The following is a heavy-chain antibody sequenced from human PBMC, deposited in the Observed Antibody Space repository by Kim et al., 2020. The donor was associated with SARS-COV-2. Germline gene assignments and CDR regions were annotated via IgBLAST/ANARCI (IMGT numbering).Heavy chain of an antibody. CDR1: GYIFTSYY. J-gene: IGHJ6*02. V-gene: IGHV1-46*01. D-gene: IGHD1-26*01. CDR2: IDPSGGST. CDR3: ARDAYSFGLWGMDV. Sequence: ASVKVSCKASGYIFTSYYMHWVRQAPGQGLESLGIIDPSGGSTKYAQKFLGRVTMTRDTSTTTVFMELRGLRFDDTAVYYCARDAYSFGLWGMDVWGQGTTVTVSS.